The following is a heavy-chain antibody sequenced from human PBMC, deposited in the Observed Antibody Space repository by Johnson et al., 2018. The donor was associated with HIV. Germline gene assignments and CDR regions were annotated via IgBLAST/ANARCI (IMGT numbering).Heavy chain of an antibody. D-gene: IGHD6-13*01. Sequence: QMQLVESGGGLVQPGGSLRLSCAASGFAFSSYGMHWVRQAPGKGLEWVAVISYDGSNKYYADSVKGRFTISRDNSKNTLYLQMNSLRAEDTAVYYCAKEGWAAAQEGWGAFDIWGQGTMVTVSS. CDR1: GFAFSSYG. V-gene: IGHV3-30*18. CDR3: AKEGWAAAQEGWGAFDI. CDR2: ISYDGSNK. J-gene: IGHJ3*02.